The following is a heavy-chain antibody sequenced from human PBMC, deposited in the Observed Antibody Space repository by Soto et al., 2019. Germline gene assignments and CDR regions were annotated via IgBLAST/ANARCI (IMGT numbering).Heavy chain of an antibody. D-gene: IGHD4-17*01. CDR1: GFTFSNAW. CDR3: TTVVTTVTTANYYYYGMDV. J-gene: IGHJ6*02. V-gene: IGHV3-15*01. CDR2: IKSKTDGGTT. Sequence: GGSLRLSCAASGFTFSNAWMSWVHQAPGKGLEWVGRIKSKTDGGTTDYAAPVKGRFTISRDDSKNTLYLQMNSLKTEDTAVYYCTTVVTTVTTANYYYYGMDVWGQGTTVTVSS.